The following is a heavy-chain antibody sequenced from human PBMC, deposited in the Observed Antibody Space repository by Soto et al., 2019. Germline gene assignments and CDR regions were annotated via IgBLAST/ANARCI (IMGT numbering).Heavy chain of an antibody. CDR3: ARGWEPEAGIAAYYYYGMDV. J-gene: IGHJ6*02. Sequence: LSLTCTVSGGSISSGGYYWSWIRQHPGKGLEWIGYIYYSGSTYYNPSLKSRVTISVDTSKNQFSLKLSSVTAADTAVYYCARGWEPEAGIAAYYYYGMDVWGQGTTVTVSS. CDR2: IYYSGST. D-gene: IGHD1-1*01. V-gene: IGHV4-31*03. CDR1: GGSISSGGYY.